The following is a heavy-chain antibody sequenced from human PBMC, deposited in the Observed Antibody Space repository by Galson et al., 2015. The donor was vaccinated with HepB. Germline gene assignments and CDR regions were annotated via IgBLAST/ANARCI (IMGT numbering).Heavy chain of an antibody. J-gene: IGHJ4*02. V-gene: IGHV4-61*02. CDR1: GASMSSGSYY. Sequence: TLSLTCTVPGASMSSGSYYWSWVRQPGGTGLEWIGRIYIIGSTTYNPSLKSRLTMSGDTSKNQFSLTLTSVTAADTALYFCTRDDRGAAAAYWGQGTLVTVSS. D-gene: IGHD2-2*01. CDR3: TRDDRGAAAAY. CDR2: IYIIGST.